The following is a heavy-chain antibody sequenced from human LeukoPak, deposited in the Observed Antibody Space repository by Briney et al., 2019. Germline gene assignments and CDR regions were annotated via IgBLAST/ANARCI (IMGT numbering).Heavy chain of an antibody. Sequence: GSLILSCSASGVPFDNNGLSWVRQPPGKGLEWISGINYNGGSTDYAPSLKGRFTISGATTKNSLSMLMTGLTAEDTAVYYCPRAPRLRYPLSWFDPWGQGTLVTVSS. CDR3: PRAPRLRYPLSWFDP. CDR1: GVPFDNNG. J-gene: IGHJ5*02. V-gene: IGHV3-20*04. CDR2: INYNGGST. D-gene: IGHD4-17*01.